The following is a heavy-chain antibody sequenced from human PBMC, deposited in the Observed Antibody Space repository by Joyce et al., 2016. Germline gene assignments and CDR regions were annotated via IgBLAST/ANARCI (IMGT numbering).Heavy chain of an antibody. CDR1: GYNFPSHW. J-gene: IGHJ5*02. D-gene: IGHD5-18*01. Sequence: EVQLVQSGAEVKNLGESLRISCKGCGYNFPSHWISWVRQVRGKGREWMGRMDPRDSYTDYSPSFEGNVTISVDKTISAADLQGSSLRASDTAIYYCARQVTDWFDPWGQGTLVTVSS. V-gene: IGHV5-10-1*03. CDR2: MDPRDSYT. CDR3: ARQVTDWFDP.